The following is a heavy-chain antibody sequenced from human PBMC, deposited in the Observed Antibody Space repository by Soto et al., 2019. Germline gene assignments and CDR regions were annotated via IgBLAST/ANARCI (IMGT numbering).Heavy chain of an antibody. CDR1: GGTFSSYT. V-gene: IGHV1-69*02. Sequence: QVQLVQSGAEVKKPGSSVKVSCKASGGTFSSYTISWVRQAPGQGLEWMGRIIPILGIANYAQKFQGRVTITADKSTSTAYMELSSLRSEDTAVYYGARAQDSSGYFDYWGQGTLVTVSS. CDR3: ARAQDSSGYFDY. CDR2: IIPILGIA. D-gene: IGHD3-22*01. J-gene: IGHJ4*02.